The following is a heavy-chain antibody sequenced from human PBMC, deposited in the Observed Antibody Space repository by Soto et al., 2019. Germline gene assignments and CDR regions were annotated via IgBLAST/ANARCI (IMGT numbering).Heavy chain of an antibody. D-gene: IGHD2-2*01. J-gene: IGHJ4*02. Sequence: QVQLQESGPGLVKPSETLSLTCTVSGGSVSSGRYYWSWIRQPPGEGLEWIGYIYYSGNTDYNPSLKRRVTISVDTSQNQFWLKLNSVTAAVTAVYYCARSVADQPLFASWGQGTLVTVSS. CDR2: IYYSGNT. V-gene: IGHV4-61*01. CDR3: ARSVADQPLFAS. CDR1: GGSVSSGRYY.